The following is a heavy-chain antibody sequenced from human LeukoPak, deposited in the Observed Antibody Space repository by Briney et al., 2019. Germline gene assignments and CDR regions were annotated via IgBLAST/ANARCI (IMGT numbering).Heavy chain of an antibody. CDR1: GGSISSYY. J-gene: IGHJ3*02. Sequence: SETLSLTCTVSGGSISSYYWSWIRQPAGKGLEWIGRVYSSGSTNYNPSLKTRVTMSVDTSQNHLSLKLSSVTAADTAVYYCARQAYDTGYDAFDIWGQGTMVTVSS. CDR2: VYSSGST. V-gene: IGHV4-4*07. CDR3: ARQAYDTGYDAFDI. D-gene: IGHD3-22*01.